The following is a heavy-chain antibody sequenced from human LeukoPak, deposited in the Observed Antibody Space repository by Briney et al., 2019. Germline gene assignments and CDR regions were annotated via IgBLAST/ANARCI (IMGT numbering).Heavy chain of an antibody. Sequence: PGGSLRLSCAASGFTFDDYAMHWVRQAPGKGLEWVSGISWNSGSIGYADSVKGRFTISRDNAKNSLYLQMNSLRAEDTALYYCAKGENGYSSGWRPTDYWGQGTLVTVSS. CDR2: ISWNSGSI. CDR3: AKGENGYSSGWRPTDY. J-gene: IGHJ4*02. CDR1: GFTFDDYA. D-gene: IGHD6-19*01. V-gene: IGHV3-9*01.